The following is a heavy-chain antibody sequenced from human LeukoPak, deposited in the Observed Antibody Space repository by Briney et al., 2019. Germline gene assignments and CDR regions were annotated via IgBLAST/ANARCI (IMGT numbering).Heavy chain of an antibody. D-gene: IGHD4-17*01. J-gene: IGHJ3*02. CDR2: INPNSGGT. V-gene: IGHV1-2*02. Sequence: GASVKVSCKASGYTFTGYYMHWVRQAPGQGLEWMGWINPNSGGTNYAQKFQGRVTMTRDTSISTAYMELSRLRSDDTAVYYCARVPWLPAPYGDYSWYAFDIWGQGTMVTVSS. CDR1: GYTFTGYY. CDR3: ARVPWLPAPYGDYSWYAFDI.